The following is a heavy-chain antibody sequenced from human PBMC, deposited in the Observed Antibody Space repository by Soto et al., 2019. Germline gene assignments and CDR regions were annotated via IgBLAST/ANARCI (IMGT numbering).Heavy chain of an antibody. V-gene: IGHV1-69*01. CDR1: GGTFSSYA. Sequence: QVQLVQSGAEVKKPGSSVKVSCKASGGTFSSYAISWVRQAPGQGLEWMGGIIPIFGTANYAQKFQGRVTITADESTSTAYMELSSLRSEDTAVYYCARRFKWAIFGDHNYYCGMDVWGQGTTVTVSS. J-gene: IGHJ6*02. CDR3: ARRFKWAIFGDHNYYCGMDV. D-gene: IGHD3-3*01. CDR2: IIPIFGTA.